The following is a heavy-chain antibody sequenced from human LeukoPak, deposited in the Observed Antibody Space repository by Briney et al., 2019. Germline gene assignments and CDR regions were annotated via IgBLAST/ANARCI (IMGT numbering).Heavy chain of an antibody. CDR2: ISAYNGNT. CDR1: GYTFTSYG. V-gene: IGHV1-18*01. Sequence: ASVKVSCKASGYTFTSYGISWVRQAPGQGLEWMGWISAYNGNTNYAQKLQGRVTMTTDTSTSTAYMELRSLRSDDTAVYYCARQPYDILTGSTPDYSDYWGQGTLVTVSS. D-gene: IGHD3-9*01. CDR3: ARQPYDILTGSTPDYSDY. J-gene: IGHJ4*02.